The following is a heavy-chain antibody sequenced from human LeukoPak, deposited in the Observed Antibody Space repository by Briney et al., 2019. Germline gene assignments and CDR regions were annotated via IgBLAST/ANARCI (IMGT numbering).Heavy chain of an antibody. CDR3: ARWLVGVTDF. J-gene: IGHJ4*02. CDR2: IYHSGST. V-gene: IGHV4-39*07. Sequence: SETLSLTCTVSGGSISSSSYYWGWIRQPPGKGLEWIGSIYHSGSTYYNPSLKSRVTILLDPSKNQFSLNLSSVAAADTAVYYCARWLVGVTDFWGQGTLVTVSS. D-gene: IGHD6-19*01. CDR1: GGSISSSSYY.